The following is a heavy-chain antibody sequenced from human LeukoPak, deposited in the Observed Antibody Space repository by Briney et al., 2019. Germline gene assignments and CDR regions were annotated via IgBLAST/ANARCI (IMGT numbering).Heavy chain of an antibody. J-gene: IGHJ4*02. CDR1: GGSFSGYY. CDR2: INHSGST. D-gene: IGHD3-10*01. Sequence: SETLSLTCAVYGGSFSGYYWSWIRQPPGKGLEWIGEINHSGSTNYNPSLKSRVTISVDTSKNQFSLKLSSVTAADTAVYYCARHLTGSYLDWGQGTLVTVSS. V-gene: IGHV4-34*01. CDR3: ARHLTGSYLD.